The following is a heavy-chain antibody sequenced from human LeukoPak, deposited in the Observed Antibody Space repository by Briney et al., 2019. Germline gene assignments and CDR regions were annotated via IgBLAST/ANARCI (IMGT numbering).Heavy chain of an antibody. CDR2: TYYRSKWYN. D-gene: IGHD2-2*01. CDR3: ARETDAAAPTSFFDY. Sequence: SQTLSLTCAISGDSVSSNSAAWNWIRQSPSRGLEWLGRTYYRSKWYNDYAVSVKSRLTINPDTSKNQFSLQLNSVTPEDTAVYYCARETDAAAPTSFFDYWGQGTLVTVSS. J-gene: IGHJ4*02. CDR1: GDSVSSNSAA. V-gene: IGHV6-1*01.